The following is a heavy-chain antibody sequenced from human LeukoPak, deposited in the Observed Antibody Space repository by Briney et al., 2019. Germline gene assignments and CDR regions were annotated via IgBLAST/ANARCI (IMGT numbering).Heavy chain of an antibody. Sequence: GGSLKISCKGSGYSFTNYWIGWVRQMPGKGLEWMGIIYHGDSDTRYGPSFQGQVPISGDKSISTAYLQWSSLMASDTAMYYCARMATPFYYYYLDVWGKGTTVTVSS. J-gene: IGHJ6*03. CDR2: IYHGDSDT. D-gene: IGHD5-24*01. CDR1: GYSFTNYW. CDR3: ARMATPFYYYYLDV. V-gene: IGHV5-51*01.